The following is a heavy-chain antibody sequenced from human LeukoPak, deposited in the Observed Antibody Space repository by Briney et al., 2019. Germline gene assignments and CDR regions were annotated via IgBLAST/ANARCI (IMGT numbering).Heavy chain of an antibody. D-gene: IGHD3-10*01. Sequence: GGSLRLSCAASGNYWMHWVRQAPGKGLVWVSHINSDGSWTSYADSVKGRFTISKDNAKNTVYLQMNSLRAEDTAVYYCARGSVVLLWFGEPMPRDYYFDYWGQGTLVTVSS. V-gene: IGHV3-74*01. CDR2: INSDGSWT. CDR3: ARGSVVLLWFGEPMPRDYYFDY. J-gene: IGHJ4*02. CDR1: GNYW.